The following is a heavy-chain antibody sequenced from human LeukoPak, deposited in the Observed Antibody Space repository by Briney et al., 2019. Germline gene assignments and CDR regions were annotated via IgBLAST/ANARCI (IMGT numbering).Heavy chain of an antibody. Sequence: PSETLSLTCTVSGGSISSSSYYWGWIRQPPGKGLEWIGYIYYSGSTYYNPSLKSRVTISVDTSKNQFSLKLSSVTAADTAVYYCARRWLVGAINWFDPWGQGTLVTVSS. CDR1: GGSISSSSYY. D-gene: IGHD1-26*01. CDR3: ARRWLVGAINWFDP. V-gene: IGHV4-30-4*08. J-gene: IGHJ5*02. CDR2: IYYSGST.